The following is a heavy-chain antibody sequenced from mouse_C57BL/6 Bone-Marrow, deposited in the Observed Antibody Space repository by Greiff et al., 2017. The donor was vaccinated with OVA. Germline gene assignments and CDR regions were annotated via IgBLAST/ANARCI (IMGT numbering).Heavy chain of an antibody. Sequence: VHVKQSGTVLARPGASVKMSCKTSGYTFTSYWMHWVKQRPGQGLEWIGAIYPGNSDTSYNQKFKGKAKLTAVTSASTAYMELSSLTNEDSAVYYCTAIYYGTLFDYWGQGTTLTVSS. J-gene: IGHJ2*01. CDR3: TAIYYGTLFDY. V-gene: IGHV1-5*01. CDR1: GYTFTSYW. CDR2: IYPGNSDT. D-gene: IGHD2-1*01.